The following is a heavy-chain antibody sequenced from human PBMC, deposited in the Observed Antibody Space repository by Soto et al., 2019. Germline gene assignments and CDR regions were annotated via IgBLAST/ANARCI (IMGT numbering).Heavy chain of an antibody. J-gene: IGHJ3*02. CDR3: ARQPKDAFDI. CDR1: GGSISSSSYY. Sequence: QLQLQESGPGLVKPSETLSLTCTVSGGSISSSSYYWGWIRQPPGKGLEWIGSIYYSGSTYYNPSLKSRVTISVDASKNQFSLKLSSVTAADTAVYYCARQPKDAFDIWGQGTMVTVSS. CDR2: IYYSGST. V-gene: IGHV4-39*01.